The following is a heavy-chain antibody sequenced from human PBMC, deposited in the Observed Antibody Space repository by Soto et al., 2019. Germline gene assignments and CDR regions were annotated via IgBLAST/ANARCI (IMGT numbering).Heavy chain of an antibody. CDR1: GYTFTSYG. Sequence: GASAKVSCKASGYTFTSYGISWVRQAPGQGLEWMGWISAKKGNTKYAQKFQGRVTMTTDTSTSTAYMELRSLRSDDTAVYYCAREILSPDFYFHGMDVWGQGTTVTVSS. V-gene: IGHV1-18*04. D-gene: IGHD2-15*01. CDR2: ISAKKGNT. J-gene: IGHJ6*02. CDR3: AREILSPDFYFHGMDV.